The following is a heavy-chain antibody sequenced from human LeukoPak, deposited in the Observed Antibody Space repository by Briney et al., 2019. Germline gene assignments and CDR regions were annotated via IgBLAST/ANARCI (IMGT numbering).Heavy chain of an antibody. J-gene: IGHJ4*02. CDR1: GFTFSSYA. D-gene: IGHD6-13*01. CDR3: ARGGYSSSWLRSDAFDY. CDR2: ISYDGSNK. Sequence: GGSLRLSCAASGFTFSSYAMHWVRQAPGKGLEWVAVISYDGSNKYYTDSVKGRFTISRDNSKNTLYLQMNSLRAEDTAVYYCARGGYSSSWLRSDAFDYWGQGTLVTVSS. V-gene: IGHV3-30*04.